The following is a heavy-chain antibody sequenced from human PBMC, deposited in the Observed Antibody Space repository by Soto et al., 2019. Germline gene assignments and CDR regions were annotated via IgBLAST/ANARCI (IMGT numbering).Heavy chain of an antibody. V-gene: IGHV1-18*01. CDR1: GYNFANYG. CDR2: ISSFNGNT. CDR3: ARDRTPDY. Sequence: ASVKVSCKASGYNFANYGITWVRQAPGQGLEWMGWISSFNGNTNYAQKLQGRVTMTTDTSTTTAYMGLRSLSYDDTAVYYCARDRTPDYWGQGTLVTVSS. J-gene: IGHJ4*02.